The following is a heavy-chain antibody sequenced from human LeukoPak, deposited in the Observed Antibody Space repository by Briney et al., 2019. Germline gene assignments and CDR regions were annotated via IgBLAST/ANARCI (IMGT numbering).Heavy chain of an antibody. CDR1: GFTFDDYA. CDR3: AKGPGGWSGHNWFDP. CDR2: ISWNSGSI. Sequence: GGSLRLSCAASGFTFDDYAMHWVRQAPGKGLEWVSGISWNSGSIGYADSVKGRFTISRDNAKNSLYLQMNSLRAEDTALYYCAKGPGGWSGHNWFDPWGQGTLVTVSS. D-gene: IGHD6-19*01. J-gene: IGHJ5*02. V-gene: IGHV3-9*01.